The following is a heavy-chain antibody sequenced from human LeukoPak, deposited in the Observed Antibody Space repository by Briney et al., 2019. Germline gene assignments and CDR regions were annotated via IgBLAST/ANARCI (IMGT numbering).Heavy chain of an antibody. V-gene: IGHV3-49*03. CDR1: GFTFGDYT. J-gene: IGHJ5*02. CDR3: TRGAAAGITGWFDP. CDR2: IKSRGFGGTP. Sequence: GGSLRLSCTASGFTFGDYTMSWFRQAPGKGLEWVGFIKSRGFGGTPEYAASVKGRFTISRDDSKSIAYLQMNSLKSEDTAVYYCTRGAAAGITGWFDPWGQGTLVTVSS. D-gene: IGHD6-13*01.